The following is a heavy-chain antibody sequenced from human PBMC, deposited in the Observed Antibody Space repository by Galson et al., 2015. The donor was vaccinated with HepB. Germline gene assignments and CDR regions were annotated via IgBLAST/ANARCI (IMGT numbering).Heavy chain of an antibody. V-gene: IGHV3-48*01. Sequence: SLRLSCAASGFTFISYTMNWVRQAPGRGLEWVSYISGHSDTIYYADSVKGRFTISRNYARNSLYLEMNSLRAEDTAVYYCARVRYCRTTSCYDGFDYWGQGTLVTVSS. D-gene: IGHD2-2*01. J-gene: IGHJ4*02. CDR3: ARVRYCRTTSCYDGFDY. CDR2: ISGHSDTI. CDR1: GFTFISYT.